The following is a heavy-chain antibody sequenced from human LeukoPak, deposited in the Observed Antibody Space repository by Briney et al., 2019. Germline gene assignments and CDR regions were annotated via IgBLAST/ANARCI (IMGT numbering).Heavy chain of an antibody. Sequence: SVKVSCKASGGTFKSYDMRWVRQARGKGREGMGGIITICGRANYAQKLQGRDTITADESTSTAYMELSSLRSEDTAVYYCARGLMGYYYDSSGLFTPHYFDYWGQGTLVTVSS. CDR2: IITICGRA. V-gene: IGHV1-69*13. D-gene: IGHD3-22*01. J-gene: IGHJ4*02. CDR1: GGTFKSYD. CDR3: ARGLMGYYYDSSGLFTPHYFDY.